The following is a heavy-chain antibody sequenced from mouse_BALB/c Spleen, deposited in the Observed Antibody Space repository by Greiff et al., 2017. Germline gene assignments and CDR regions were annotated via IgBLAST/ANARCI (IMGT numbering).Heavy chain of an antibody. Sequence: QVQLQQPGAELVKPGASVKLSCTASGYTFTSYWMHWVKQRPGQGLEWIGEINPSNGRTNYTEKFKSKATLTVDKSSSTAYMQLSSLTSEDSAVYYCARHTVGFDYWGQGTTLTVSS. V-gene: IGHV1S81*02. D-gene: IGHD1-1*01. CDR3: ARHTVGFDY. J-gene: IGHJ2*01. CDR2: INPSNGRT. CDR1: GYTFTSYW.